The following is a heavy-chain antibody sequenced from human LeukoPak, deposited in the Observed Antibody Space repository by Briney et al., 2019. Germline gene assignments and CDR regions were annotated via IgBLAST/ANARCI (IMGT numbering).Heavy chain of an antibody. CDR1: GGSISSSSYY. CDR2: IYYSGNT. CDR3: AAGIDYGDETYNWFDP. D-gene: IGHD4-17*01. J-gene: IGHJ5*02. Sequence: SETLSLTCTVSGGSISSSSYYWGWIRQPPGKGLEWIGSIYYSGNTYYNASLKSQVSISIDTSKNQFSLRLTSVTAADTAVYYCAAGIDYGDETYNWFDPWGQGTLVTVSS. V-gene: IGHV4-39*01.